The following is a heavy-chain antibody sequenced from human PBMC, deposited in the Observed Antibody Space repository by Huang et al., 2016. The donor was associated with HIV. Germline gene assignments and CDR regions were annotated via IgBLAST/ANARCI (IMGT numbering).Heavy chain of an antibody. CDR2: ITPVVGAA. CDR3: ARRDASRGSGYYYYYYMDV. D-gene: IGHD2-2*01. Sequence: QVQLVQSGAEVKKPGSSVKVSCEASGDSFKSYAISWVRQAPGQGLGWVGGITPVVGAADYAQKFRGRVTITADDSTNTVYMELNSLTSEDTAVYYCARRDASRGSGYYYYYYMDVWGIGTSVTVSS. J-gene: IGHJ6*03. CDR1: GDSFKSYA. V-gene: IGHV1-69*13.